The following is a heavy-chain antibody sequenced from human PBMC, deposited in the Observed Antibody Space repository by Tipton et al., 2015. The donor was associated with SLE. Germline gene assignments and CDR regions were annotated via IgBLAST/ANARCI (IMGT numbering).Heavy chain of an antibody. J-gene: IGHJ4*02. Sequence: TLSLTCSVSGVSISGYYCSWIRQPPGKGLEWIGYIYSSGSTNYNPSLKSRVTMSVDTSKNQFSLKLSSVTAADTAVYYCARGISARGVIIIYYFDYWGQGTPVTVSS. CDR3: ARGISARGVIIIYYFDY. V-gene: IGHV4-4*09. CDR1: GVSISGYY. D-gene: IGHD3-10*01. CDR2: IYSSGST.